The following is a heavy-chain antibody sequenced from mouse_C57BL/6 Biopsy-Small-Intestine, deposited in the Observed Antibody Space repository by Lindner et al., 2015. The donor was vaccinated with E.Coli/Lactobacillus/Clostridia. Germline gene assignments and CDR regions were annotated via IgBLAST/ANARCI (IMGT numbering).Heavy chain of an antibody. CDR3: AVLYYDFWSGVYTGAYFDY. V-gene: IGHV1-7*01. CDR2: ISDDYSPR. CDR1: NYRFSSYG. Sequence: SVKVSCKATNYRFSSYGLTWVRQAPGQGLQWMGWISDDYSPREYAQTFQGRVTMTTETSTSTAYLELRSLRSDDTAVYYCAVLYYDFWSGVYTGAYFDYWGQGTQVTVSS. D-gene: IGHD2-4*01. J-gene: IGHJ2*01.